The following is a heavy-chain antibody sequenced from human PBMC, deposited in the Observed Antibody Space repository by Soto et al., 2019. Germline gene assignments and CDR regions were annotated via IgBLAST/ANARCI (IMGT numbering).Heavy chain of an antibody. J-gene: IGHJ6*02. V-gene: IGHV4-4*07. D-gene: IGHD1-26*01. Sequence: QVQLQESGPGLVKPSETLSLTCNVSGGSIRSYYWSWVRQPAGKPLEWIGRIYTSGSTNYNPSLKSRVSMSVDTSKNQFSLEVTSATAADTAVYYCAREGASGFGMDVWGLGTTVTVS. CDR3: AREGASGFGMDV. CDR2: IYTSGST. CDR1: GGSIRSYY.